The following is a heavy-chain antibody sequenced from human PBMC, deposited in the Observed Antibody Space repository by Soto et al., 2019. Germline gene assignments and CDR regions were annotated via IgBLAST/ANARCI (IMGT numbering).Heavy chain of an antibody. CDR3: AREAASFDS. CDR1: GFTFSDYP. CDR2: IRTISSAI. Sequence: QLVESGGGLVQPGGSLRLSCAASGFTFSDYPMNWVRQAPGKRLEWVSAIRTISSAIYFADSVRGRFTISRDNARNSLYLQMTRLRDEDTAVYYGAREAASFDSWGQGTLVTVSS. J-gene: IGHJ4*02. D-gene: IGHD2-15*01. V-gene: IGHV3-48*02.